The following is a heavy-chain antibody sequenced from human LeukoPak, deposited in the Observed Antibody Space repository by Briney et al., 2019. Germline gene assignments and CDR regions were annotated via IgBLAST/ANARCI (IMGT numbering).Heavy chain of an antibody. J-gene: IGHJ4*02. Sequence: ASVKVSCKASGYTFTSYGISWVRQAPGQGLEWMGWISAYNGNTNYAQKFQGRVTMTRDTSISTAYMELSRLRSDDTAVYYCARGKRSIRQLVLAYWGQGTLVTVSS. V-gene: IGHV1-18*01. CDR2: ISAYNGNT. CDR3: ARGKRSIRQLVLAY. D-gene: IGHD6-6*01. CDR1: GYTFTSYG.